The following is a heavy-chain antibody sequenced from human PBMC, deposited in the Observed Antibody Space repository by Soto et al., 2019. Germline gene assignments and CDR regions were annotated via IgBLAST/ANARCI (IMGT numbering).Heavy chain of an antibody. D-gene: IGHD3-22*01. J-gene: IGHJ6*02. CDR1: GGSISSGGYS. CDR2: IYHSGST. Sequence: QLQLQESGSGLVKPSQTLSLTCAVSGGSISSGGYSWSWIRQPPGKGLEWIGYIYHSGSTYYNPSLKSRVTISVDRSNNQFSLKLSSVTAADTAVYYCARSYYYDSSPYYYGMDVWGQGTTVTVSS. V-gene: IGHV4-30-2*01. CDR3: ARSYYYDSSPYYYGMDV.